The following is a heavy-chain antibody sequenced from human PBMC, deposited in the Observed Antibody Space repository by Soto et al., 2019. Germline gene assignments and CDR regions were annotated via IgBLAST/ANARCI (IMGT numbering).Heavy chain of an antibody. CDR3: ATLPPRIEVTVLPIPT. Sequence: SDTLSLTCTVSGGSISSSSYYWGWLRQPPGKGLEWIGSIYYSGSTYYNPSLKSRVTISVDTSKNQFSLKMRYLTAADTAAYYCATLPPRIEVTVLPIPTWGQGTLVT. J-gene: IGHJ5*02. CDR2: IYYSGST. CDR1: GGSISSSSYY. D-gene: IGHD2-2*02. V-gene: IGHV4-39*07.